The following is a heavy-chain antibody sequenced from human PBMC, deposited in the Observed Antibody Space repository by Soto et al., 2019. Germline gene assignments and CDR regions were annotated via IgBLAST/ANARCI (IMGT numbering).Heavy chain of an antibody. D-gene: IGHD1-1*01. CDR1: GFTFSSYA. CDR3: AKGGQGGTTYNWFDP. V-gene: IGHV3-23*01. J-gene: IGHJ5*02. Sequence: GGSLRLSCAASGFTFSSYAMSWVRQAPGKGLEWVSAISGSGGSTYYADSVKGRFTISRDNSKNTLYLQMNSLRAEDTAVYYCAKGGQGGTTYNWFDPWGRGTLVTVSS. CDR2: ISGSGGST.